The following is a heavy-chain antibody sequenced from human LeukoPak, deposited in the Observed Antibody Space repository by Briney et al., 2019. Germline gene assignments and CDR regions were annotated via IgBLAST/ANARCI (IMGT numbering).Heavy chain of an antibody. CDR1: GFTFSSYE. J-gene: IGHJ5*02. CDR2: ISSSGSTI. V-gene: IGHV3-48*03. CDR3: ARDQNSRGYSYGP. Sequence: GGSLRLSCAASGFTFSSYEMNWVRQAPGKGLEWVSYISSSGSTIYYADSVKGRFTISRDNAKNSLYLQMNSLRAEDTAVYYSARDQNSRGYSYGPWGQGTLVTVSS. D-gene: IGHD5-18*01.